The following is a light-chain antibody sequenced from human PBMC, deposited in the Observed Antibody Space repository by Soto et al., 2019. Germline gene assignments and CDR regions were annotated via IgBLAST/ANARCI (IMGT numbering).Light chain of an antibody. V-gene: IGKV1-39*01. Sequence: DIQMTQSPSSLSASVGDRVTITCRASQSISSYLNWYQQKPGKDPKLLIYAASSLQSGVPSRFSGSGSGTDFTLTISSLQPEDFATYYCQQSYSTLTFGPGTKVDI. J-gene: IGKJ3*01. CDR3: QQSYSTLT. CDR1: QSISSY. CDR2: AAS.